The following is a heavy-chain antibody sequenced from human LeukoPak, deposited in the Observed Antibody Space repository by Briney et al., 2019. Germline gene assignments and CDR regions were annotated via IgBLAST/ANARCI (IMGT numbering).Heavy chain of an antibody. Sequence: GGSLRLSCAASGFTFSSYAMSWVRQAPGEGLEWVSAISGSGGSTYYADSVKGRFTISRDNSKNTLYLQMNSLRAEDTAVYYCAKDEGSKYYYDSSGYLGLYFDYWGQGTLVTVSS. V-gene: IGHV3-23*01. J-gene: IGHJ4*02. CDR2: ISGSGGST. CDR1: GFTFSSYA. D-gene: IGHD3-22*01. CDR3: AKDEGSKYYYDSSGYLGLYFDY.